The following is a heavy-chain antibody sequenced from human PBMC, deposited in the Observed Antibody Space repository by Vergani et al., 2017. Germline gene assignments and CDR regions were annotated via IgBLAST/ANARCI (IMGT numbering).Heavy chain of an antibody. CDR1: GFTFSSYA. CDR3: ARDTAAYGMDV. J-gene: IGHJ6*02. CDR2: ISYDGSNK. D-gene: IGHD5-18*01. V-gene: IGHV3-30-3*01. Sequence: QVQLVESGGGVVQPGRSLRLSCPASGFTFSSYAMHWVRQAPGKGLEWVAVISYDGSNKYYADSVKGRFTISRDNSKNTLYLQMNSLRAEDTAVYYCARDTAAYGMDVWGQGTTVTVSS.